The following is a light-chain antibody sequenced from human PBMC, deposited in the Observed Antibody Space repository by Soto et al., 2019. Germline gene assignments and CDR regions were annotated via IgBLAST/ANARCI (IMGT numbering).Light chain of an antibody. CDR1: SSDVGGYNY. J-gene: IGLJ2*01. V-gene: IGLV2-8*01. CDR3: NSYAGSNHLV. Sequence: QSALTQPPSASGSPGQSVTISCTGTSSDVGGYNYVSWYQQHPGKAPKLIIYDVNRRPSGVPDRFSGSKSGNTASLTVSGLQAEDEAYYHCNSYAGSNHLVFGGGTKLTVL. CDR2: DVN.